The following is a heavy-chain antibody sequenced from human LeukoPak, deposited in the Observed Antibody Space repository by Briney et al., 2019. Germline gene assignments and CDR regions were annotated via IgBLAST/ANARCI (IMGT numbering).Heavy chain of an antibody. CDR3: ATIRDSSSWAFDY. CDR2: IKSKAGGGTP. Sequence: GGSLRLSCAVSGFTFIDAWMSWVRQAPGKGLEWVGRIKSKAGGGTPDYAAPVKGRFTISRDDSQNTLYVQMDSLTTDDTAVYYCATIRDSSSWAFDYWGQGTLVTVSS. D-gene: IGHD6-13*01. V-gene: IGHV3-15*01. J-gene: IGHJ4*02. CDR1: GFTFIDAW.